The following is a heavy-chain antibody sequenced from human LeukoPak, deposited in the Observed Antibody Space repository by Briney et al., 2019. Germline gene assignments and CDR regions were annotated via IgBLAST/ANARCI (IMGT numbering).Heavy chain of an antibody. V-gene: IGHV3-21*01. CDR1: GFTFSSYS. CDR2: ISSSSSYI. Sequence: PGGSLRLSCAASGFTFSSYSMNWVRQAPGEGLEWVSSISSSSSYIYYADSVKGRFTISRDNAKNSLYLQMNSLRAEDTAVYYCARVRYCSSTSCYWSHAFDIWGQGTMVTVSS. J-gene: IGHJ3*02. CDR3: ARVRYCSSTSCYWSHAFDI. D-gene: IGHD2-2*01.